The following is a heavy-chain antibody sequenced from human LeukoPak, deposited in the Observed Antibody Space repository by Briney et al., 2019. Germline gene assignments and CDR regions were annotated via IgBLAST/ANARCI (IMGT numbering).Heavy chain of an antibody. V-gene: IGHV3-30*02. D-gene: IGHD3-3*01. CDR3: AGDLRFLEWFDFDY. CDR1: GFTFSSYG. CDR2: IRYDGSNK. Sequence: GGPLRLSCAASGFTFSSYGMHWVRQAPGKGLEWVAFIRYDGSNKYYADSVKGRFTISRDNSKNTLYLQMNSLRAEDTAVYYCAGDLRFLEWFDFDYWGQGTLVTVSS. J-gene: IGHJ4*02.